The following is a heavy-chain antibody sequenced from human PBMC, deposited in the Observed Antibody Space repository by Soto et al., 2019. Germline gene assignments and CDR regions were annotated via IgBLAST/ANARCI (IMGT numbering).Heavy chain of an antibody. Sequence: QVQLQESGPGLVKPSETLSLTCTVSGGSISSYYWSWIRQPPGKGLEWIGFIYYSGSTSYNPSLMSRVTISVETTKNQFNLKVSSVPAADTAVYYCARGTSALEFDYWGQVTLVTVSS. D-gene: IGHD1-1*01. CDR1: GGSISSYY. CDR2: IYYSGST. V-gene: IGHV4-59*08. J-gene: IGHJ4*02. CDR3: ARGTSALEFDY.